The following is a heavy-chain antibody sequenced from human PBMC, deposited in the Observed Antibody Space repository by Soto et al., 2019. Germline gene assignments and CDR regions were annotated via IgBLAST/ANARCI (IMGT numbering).Heavy chain of an antibody. J-gene: IGHJ4*02. CDR1: GYTFNNYG. D-gene: IGHD4-17*01. CDR3: ARSHGYGDYVRFDS. CDR2: ISPYSANT. V-gene: IGHV1-18*01. Sequence: QIHLVQSGAEVKKPGASVMVSCKASGYTFNNYGFTWMLQAPGQGLEWMGWISPYSANTNYAQKFRGRVTMTTDTSTNTAYMELRSLTSDDTAVYFCARSHGYGDYVRFDSWGQGTLVTVSS.